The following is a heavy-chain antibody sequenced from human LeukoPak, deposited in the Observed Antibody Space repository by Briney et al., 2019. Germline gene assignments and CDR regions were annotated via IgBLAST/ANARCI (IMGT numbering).Heavy chain of an antibody. D-gene: IGHD3-9*01. CDR3: ARGWGTYYDILTGYYTTKRYFDY. CDR1: GGSISNYY. V-gene: IGHV4-4*09. CDR2: IYTSGST. J-gene: IGHJ4*02. Sequence: SETLSLTCTVSGGSISNYYWSWIRQPPGKGREWIGYIYTSGSTNYNPSLKSRVTISVDTSKNQFSLKLSSVTAADTAVYYCARGWGTYYDILTGYYTTKRYFDYWGQGTLVTVSS.